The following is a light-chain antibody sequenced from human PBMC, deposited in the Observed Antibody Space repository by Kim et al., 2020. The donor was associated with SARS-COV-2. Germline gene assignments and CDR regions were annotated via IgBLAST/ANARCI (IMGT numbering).Light chain of an antibody. CDR1: RSVSSN. CDR3: QQRSNWPRSLT. CDR2: DAS. Sequence: EIVLTQSPATLSLSPGERATLSCRASRSVSSNVAWYQQKPGQAPRLLIYDASNRATGIPARFSGSGSGTDFTLTISSLQPEDFAVYYCQQRSNWPRSLTFGGGTKVEIK. V-gene: IGKV3-11*01. J-gene: IGKJ4*01.